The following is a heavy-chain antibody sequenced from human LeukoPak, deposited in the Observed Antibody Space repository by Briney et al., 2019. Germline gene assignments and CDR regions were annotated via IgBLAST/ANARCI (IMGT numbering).Heavy chain of an antibody. CDR2: ISYDGSNK. V-gene: IGHV3-30-3*01. Sequence: GGSLRLSCAASGFTFSSYAMHWVRQAPGKGLEWVAVISYDGSNKYYADSVKGRFTISRDNSKNTLYLQMNSLRAEDTAVYYCARASDPCYYMDVWGKGTTVTVSS. J-gene: IGHJ6*03. CDR1: GFTFSSYA. CDR3: ARASDPCYYMDV.